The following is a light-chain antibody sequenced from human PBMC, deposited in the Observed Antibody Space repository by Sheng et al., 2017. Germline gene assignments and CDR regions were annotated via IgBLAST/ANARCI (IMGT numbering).Light chain of an antibody. Sequence: QSALTQPASVSGSPGQSITISCTGTSSDVGSYVSWYQQHPGKVPKLMIYDVSNRPSGVSNRFSGSKSGTTASLTISGLQPEDEAVHYCSSCTSSSTHVFGAGTKVTVL. CDR1: SSDVGSY. J-gene: IGLJ1*01. V-gene: IGLV2-14*03. CDR3: SSCTSSSTHV. CDR2: DVS.